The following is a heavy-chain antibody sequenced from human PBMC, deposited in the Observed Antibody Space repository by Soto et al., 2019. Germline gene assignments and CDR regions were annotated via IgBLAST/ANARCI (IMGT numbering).Heavy chain of an antibody. Sequence: GGSLRLSCAASGFTFSSYSMNWVRQAPGKGLEWVSYISSSSSTIYYADSVKGRFTISRDNAKNSLYLQMNSLRAEDTAVYYCARDHRAVRGVAFDYWGQGTLVTVSS. CDR3: ARDHRAVRGVAFDY. D-gene: IGHD3-10*01. CDR2: ISSSSSTI. V-gene: IGHV3-48*01. CDR1: GFTFSSYS. J-gene: IGHJ4*02.